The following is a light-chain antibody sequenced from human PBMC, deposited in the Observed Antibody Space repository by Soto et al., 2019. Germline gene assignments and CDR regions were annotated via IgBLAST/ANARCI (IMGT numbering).Light chain of an antibody. CDR2: DVS. CDR3: QQYDSLPPT. CDR1: QDISEY. Sequence: DIQMTESPSSLSASVGDRVIITCQASQDISEYLSWYQQKPGQAPKLLIYDVSILERGVPPRFSGSGSGTHFSFTISSLQPEDIGTYYCQQYDSLPPTFGQGTKVDIK. J-gene: IGKJ1*01. V-gene: IGKV1-33*01.